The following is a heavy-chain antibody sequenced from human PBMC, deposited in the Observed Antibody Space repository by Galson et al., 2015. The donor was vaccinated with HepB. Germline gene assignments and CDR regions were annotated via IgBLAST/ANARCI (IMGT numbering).Heavy chain of an antibody. V-gene: IGHV4-34*01. CDR2: INHSGST. Sequence: ETLSLTCAVYGGSFSGYYWSWIRQPPGKGLEWVGEINHSGSTNYNPSLKSRVTISVDTSKNQFSLKLSSVTAADTAVYYCARIRSPYSSRDYWGQGTLVTVSS. CDR1: GGSFSGYY. CDR3: ARIRSPYSSRDY. D-gene: IGHD6-13*01. J-gene: IGHJ4*02.